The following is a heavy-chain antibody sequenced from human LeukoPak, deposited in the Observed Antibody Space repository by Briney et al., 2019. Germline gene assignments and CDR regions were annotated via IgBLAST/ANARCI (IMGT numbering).Heavy chain of an antibody. CDR3: ARGVTGVYYYYYYYMDV. D-gene: IGHD6-13*01. CDR1: GGSFSGYY. J-gene: IGHJ6*03. Sequence: SETLSLTCAVYGGSFSGYYWSWIRQPPGKGLEWIGEINHSGSTNYNPSLKSRVTISVDTSKNQFSLKLSSVTAADTAVYYCARGVTGVYYYYYYYMDVWGKGTTVTVSS. CDR2: INHSGST. V-gene: IGHV4-34*01.